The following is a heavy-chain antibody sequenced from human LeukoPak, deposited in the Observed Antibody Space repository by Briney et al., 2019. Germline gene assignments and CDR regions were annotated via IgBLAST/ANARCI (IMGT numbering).Heavy chain of an antibody. Sequence: KPSETLSLTCSVSGGSIRSTSYYWGWIRQPPGKGLEWIGSINYSGNTYYNPSLKSRVIMSVDSSKNQFSLNLTSLTAADTAVYYCARASFRFGESPGSFGPWAQGALVTVSS. J-gene: IGHJ5*02. D-gene: IGHD3-10*01. CDR2: INYSGNT. CDR1: GGSIRSTSYY. V-gene: IGHV4-39*07. CDR3: ARASFRFGESPGSFGP.